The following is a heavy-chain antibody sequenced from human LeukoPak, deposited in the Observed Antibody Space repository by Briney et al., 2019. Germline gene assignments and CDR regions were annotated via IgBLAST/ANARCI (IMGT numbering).Heavy chain of an antibody. D-gene: IGHD3-10*01. Sequence: GGSLRLSCAASGFTFSGSAIHWVRQASGKGLEWVGRIRSKADNYATGYAASVKGRFTLSRDDSKNTAYLQMNRLKTEDTAVYYCATQRITMVRGVTYNWFVPWGQGTLVTVSS. CDR2: IRSKADNYAT. CDR3: ATQRITMVRGVTYNWFVP. J-gene: IGHJ5*02. CDR1: GFTFSGSA. V-gene: IGHV3-73*01.